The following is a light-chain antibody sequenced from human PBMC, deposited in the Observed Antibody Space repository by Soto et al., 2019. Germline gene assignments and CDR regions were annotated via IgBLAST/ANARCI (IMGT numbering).Light chain of an antibody. Sequence: DIVMTQSPDSLAVSLCERATINCKSSQSVLYSSNNKNYLAWYQQKPGQPPKLLIYRASTRESGVPERFSGSGSGTDFTLTISSLQAEDVEVYYCQQYYSNPITFGQGTRLEIK. CDR3: QQYYSNPIT. V-gene: IGKV4-1*01. CDR2: RAS. J-gene: IGKJ5*01. CDR1: QSVLYSSNNKNY.